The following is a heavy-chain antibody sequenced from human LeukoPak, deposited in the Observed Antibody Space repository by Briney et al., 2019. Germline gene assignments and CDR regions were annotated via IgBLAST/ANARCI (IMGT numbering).Heavy chain of an antibody. CDR1: GGTFSSYA. D-gene: IGHD3-22*01. CDR2: IIPIFGTA. CDR3: ASPMIVRRAFDI. J-gene: IGHJ3*02. V-gene: IGHV1-69*13. Sequence: WASVKVSCKASGGTFSSYAISWVRQAPGQGLEWMGGIIPIFGTANYAQKFQGRVTITADESTSTAYMELSSLRSEDTAVYYCASPMIVRRAFDIWGQGTMVTVSS.